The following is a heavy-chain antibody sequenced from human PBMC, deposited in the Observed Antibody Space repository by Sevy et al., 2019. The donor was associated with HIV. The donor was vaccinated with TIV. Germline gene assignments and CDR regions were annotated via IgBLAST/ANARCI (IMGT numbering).Heavy chain of an antibody. V-gene: IGHV4-38-2*02. CDR3: VREKLRYFTWLPHHPPFDY. J-gene: IGHJ4*02. Sequence: SETLSLTCGVSGYSISSGYYWGWIRQPPGKGLEWIGCISHTENTDYNPSLKSRVTISIDTCKNHFSLRLSSVTAADTAVYYCVREKLRYFTWLPHHPPFDYWGQGTLVTVSS. CDR2: ISHTENT. CDR1: GYSISSGYY. D-gene: IGHD3-9*01.